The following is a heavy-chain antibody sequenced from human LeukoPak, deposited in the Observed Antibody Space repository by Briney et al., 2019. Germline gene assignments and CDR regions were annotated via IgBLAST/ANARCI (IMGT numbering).Heavy chain of an antibody. D-gene: IGHD3-22*01. J-gene: IGHJ3*02. CDR2: INWNGGST. Sequence: GGTLRLSCAASGFTFDDYGMSWVRQAPGKGLEWVSGINWNGGSTGYADSVKGRFTISRDNAKNSLYLQMNSLRAEDTAVYHCAKGGLDYYDSSGYYDVFDIWGQGTMVTVSS. CDR1: GFTFDDYG. CDR3: AKGGLDYYDSSGYYDVFDI. V-gene: IGHV3-20*01.